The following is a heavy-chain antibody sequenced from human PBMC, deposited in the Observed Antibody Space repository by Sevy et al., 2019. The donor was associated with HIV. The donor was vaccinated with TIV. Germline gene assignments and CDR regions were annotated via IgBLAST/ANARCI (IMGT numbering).Heavy chain of an antibody. D-gene: IGHD5-18*01. J-gene: IGHJ4*02. V-gene: IGHV4-31*03. CDR2: IYYSGST. CDR1: GGSISSGGYY. Sequence: SETVSLTCTVSGGSISSGGYYWSWIRQHPGKGLEWIGYIYYSGSTYYNPSLKSRVTISVDTSKNQFSLKLSSVTAADTAVYYCARVRYGHLVFDYWGQGTLVTVSS. CDR3: ARVRYGHLVFDY.